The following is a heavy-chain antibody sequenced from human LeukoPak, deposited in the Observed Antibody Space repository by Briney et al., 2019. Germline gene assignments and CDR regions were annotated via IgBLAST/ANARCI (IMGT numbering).Heavy chain of an antibody. V-gene: IGHV3-48*01. Sequence: GGSLRLSCAASGFTFSSYSMNWVRQAPGKGLEWVSYISSSSSTIYYADSVKGRFTISRDNAKNSLYLQMNSLRAEDTAVYYCATEHDFWSGNDAFDIWGQGTMVTVSS. CDR2: ISSSSSTI. J-gene: IGHJ3*02. CDR3: ATEHDFWSGNDAFDI. D-gene: IGHD3-3*01. CDR1: GFTFSSYS.